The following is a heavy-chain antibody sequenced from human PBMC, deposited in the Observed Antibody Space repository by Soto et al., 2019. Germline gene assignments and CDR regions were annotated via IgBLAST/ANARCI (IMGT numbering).Heavy chain of an antibody. V-gene: IGHV3-53*01. CDR3: AKKVNSGPGSQYFDY. D-gene: IGHD3-10*01. J-gene: IGHJ4*02. CDR1: GFTVGSNY. CDR2: SYSGGTT. Sequence: GVSLRLPCSASGFTVGSNYMTWVRPDPGKGLECVSVSYSGGTTYYADSVKGRFTISRDNSKNMLFLQMNSLRAEDTAIYYCAKKVNSGPGSQYFDYWGQGTLVTVSS.